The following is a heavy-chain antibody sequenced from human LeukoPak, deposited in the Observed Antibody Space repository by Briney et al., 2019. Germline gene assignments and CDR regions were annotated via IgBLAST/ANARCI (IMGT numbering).Heavy chain of an antibody. J-gene: IGHJ4*02. CDR2: IYYSGST. V-gene: IGHV4-39*01. D-gene: IGHD3-3*01. CDR3: GSSDFWSGYFSTDY. CDR1: GGSISSSGYY. Sequence: PSETLSLTCTVSGGSISSSGYYWGWIRQPPGKGLEWIGSIYYSGSTYYNPSLKSRVTISVDTSKNQFSLKLSSVAAADTAVYYCGSSDFWSGYFSTDYWGQGTLVTVSS.